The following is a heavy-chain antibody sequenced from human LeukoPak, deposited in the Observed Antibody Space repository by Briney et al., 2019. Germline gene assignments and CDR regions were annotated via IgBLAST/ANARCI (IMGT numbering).Heavy chain of an antibody. CDR1: GGSFSGYY. Sequence: SETPSLTCAVYGGSFSGYYWRWIRQPPGKGLEWIGEISHGGSANYNPSLKSRVTISVDTSKNQFSLKLTSVTAADTAVYYCACSSLGYCGGGYCYPNWFDPWGQGTLVTVSS. J-gene: IGHJ5*02. CDR3: ACSSLGYCGGGYCYPNWFDP. V-gene: IGHV4-34*01. CDR2: ISHGGSA. D-gene: IGHD2-15*01.